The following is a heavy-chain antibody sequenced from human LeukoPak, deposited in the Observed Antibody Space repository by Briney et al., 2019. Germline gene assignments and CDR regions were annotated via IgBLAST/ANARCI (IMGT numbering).Heavy chain of an antibody. CDR1: GFTFSNYW. J-gene: IGHJ6*01. D-gene: IGHD5-12*01. V-gene: IGHV3-74*01. CDR2: INIDGSST. CDR3: ARGGYLIKSCFEY. Sequence: PGGSLRLSCAASGFTFSNYWMHWVRQAPGKGLVWVSHINIDGSSTNYADSVKGRFTISRDNAKNTLYLQINSLRAEHTAVYYCARGGYLIKSCFEYWG.